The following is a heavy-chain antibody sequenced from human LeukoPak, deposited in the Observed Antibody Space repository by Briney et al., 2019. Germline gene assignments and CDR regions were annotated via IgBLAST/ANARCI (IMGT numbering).Heavy chain of an antibody. V-gene: IGHV1-3*01. CDR2: INAGNGNT. Sequence: ASVKVSCKASGYTFTSYAMHWVRQAPGQRLEWMGWINAGNGNTKYSQKFQGRVTITRDTSASTAYMELSSLRSEDTAVYYRASSPLSGYAQYYFDYWGQGTLVTVSS. J-gene: IGHJ4*02. D-gene: IGHD5-12*01. CDR1: GYTFTSYA. CDR3: ASSPLSGYAQYYFDY.